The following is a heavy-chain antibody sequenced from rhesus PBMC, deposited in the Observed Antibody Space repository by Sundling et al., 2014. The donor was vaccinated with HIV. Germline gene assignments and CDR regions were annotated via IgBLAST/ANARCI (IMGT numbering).Heavy chain of an antibody. Sequence: QVQLQESGPGLVKPSETLSLTCVVSGFSISSGYYWGWIRQSPGKGLDYIAYISGNSGSTYYNPSLKSRVTISKDTSKNQFSLKLNSVTAADTAVYYCARDETPGEDDYGYYFHAFDFWGQGLRVTVSS. J-gene: IGHJ3*01. CDR1: GFSISSGYY. V-gene: IGHV4-99*02. CDR3: ARDETPGEDDYGYYFHAFDF. D-gene: IGHD3-9*01. CDR2: ISGNSGST.